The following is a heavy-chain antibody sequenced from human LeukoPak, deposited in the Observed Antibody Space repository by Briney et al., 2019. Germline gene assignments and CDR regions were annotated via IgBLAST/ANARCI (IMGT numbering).Heavy chain of an antibody. V-gene: IGHV3-23*01. CDR3: ARAYGSSGYYQLPIDY. Sequence: GGSLRLSCAASGFTFIGYAMSWVRQAPGKGLEWVSTISGSGGSTYYADSVKGRFTISRDNSKNTLYLQMNSLRVEDTALYYCARAYGSSGYYQLPIDYWGQGTLVTVSS. D-gene: IGHD3-22*01. J-gene: IGHJ4*02. CDR1: GFTFIGYA. CDR2: ISGSGGST.